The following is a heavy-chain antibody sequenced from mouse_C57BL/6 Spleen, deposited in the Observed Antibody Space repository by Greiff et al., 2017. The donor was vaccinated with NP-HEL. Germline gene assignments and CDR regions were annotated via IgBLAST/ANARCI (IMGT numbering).Heavy chain of an antibody. D-gene: IGHD2-10*02. J-gene: IGHJ1*03. CDR2: ISYDGSN. CDR3: ARVYGNWYFDV. Sequence: EVKLQESGPGLVKPSQSLSLTCSVTGYSITSGYYWNWIRQFPGNKLEWMGYISYDGSNNYNPSLKNRISITRDTSKNQFFLKLNSVTTEDTATYYCARVYGNWYFDVWGTGTTVTVSS. CDR1: GYSITSGYY. V-gene: IGHV3-6*01.